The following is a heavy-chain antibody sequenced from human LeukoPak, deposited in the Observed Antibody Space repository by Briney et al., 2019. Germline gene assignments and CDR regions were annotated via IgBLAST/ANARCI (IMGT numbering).Heavy chain of an antibody. V-gene: IGHV1-18*01. D-gene: IGHD3-10*01. CDR3: ARARTGGFGELLLDY. CDR1: GYTFTSCA. J-gene: IGHJ4*02. CDR2: ISAYNGNT. Sequence: ASVKVSCKASGYTFTSCAMNWVRQAPGQGLEWMGWISAYNGNTNYAQKLQGRVTMTTDTSTSTAYMELRSLRSDDTAVYYCARARTGGFGELLLDYWGQGTLVTVSS.